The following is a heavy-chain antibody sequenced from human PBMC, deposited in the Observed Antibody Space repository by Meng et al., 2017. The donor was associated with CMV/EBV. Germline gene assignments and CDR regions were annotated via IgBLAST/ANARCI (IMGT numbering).Heavy chain of an antibody. CDR2: IIPIFGTA. CDR3: ARSTTPNYVILTGPVFGLRHDAFDI. J-gene: IGHJ3*02. CDR1: GGIFSSYA. D-gene: IGHD3-9*01. Sequence: SSVKVSCKASGGIFSSYAISWVRQAPGQGLEWMGGIIPIFGTANCAQKFQGRVTITTDESTSTAYMELSSLRSEDTAVYYFARSTTPNYVILTGPVFGLRHDAFDIWGQGTMVTVSS. V-gene: IGHV1-69*05.